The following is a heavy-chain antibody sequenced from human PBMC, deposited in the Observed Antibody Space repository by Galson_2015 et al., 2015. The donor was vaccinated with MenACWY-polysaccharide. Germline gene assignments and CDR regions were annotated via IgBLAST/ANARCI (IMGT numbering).Heavy chain of an antibody. D-gene: IGHD4-17*01. CDR2: ISATGGTP. J-gene: IGHJ4*02. CDR1: AFDFNKYV. CDR3: ARLTTVTPVDY. V-gene: IGHV3-48*03. Sequence: SLRLSCAASAFDFNKYVMNWVRQPPGKGLQWVSSISATGGTPYYADSVKGRFAVSRDNAKNLLYLQMNSLRAEDTAVYYCARLTTVTPVDYWGQGTLV.